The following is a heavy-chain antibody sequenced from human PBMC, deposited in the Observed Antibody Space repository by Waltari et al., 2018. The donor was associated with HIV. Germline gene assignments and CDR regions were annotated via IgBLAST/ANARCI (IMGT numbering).Heavy chain of an antibody. CDR3: ARGWWNDY. D-gene: IGHD2-15*01. CDR1: GFTFSSYW. Sequence: EVQLVESGGGLVQPGGSLRLSCVASGFTFSSYWMHWVGQAPGKGRGWVSRINSDGSSTTYADSVKGRFTISRDNAKNTLYLQMNSLRAEDTAVYYCARGWWNDYWGQGTLVTVSS. V-gene: IGHV3-74*01. J-gene: IGHJ4*02. CDR2: INSDGSST.